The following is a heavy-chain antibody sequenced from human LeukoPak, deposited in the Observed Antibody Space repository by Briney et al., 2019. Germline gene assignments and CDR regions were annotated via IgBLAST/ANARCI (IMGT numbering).Heavy chain of an antibody. J-gene: IGHJ5*02. CDR2: IIPIFGTA. D-gene: IGHD3-9*01. CDR3: ARSRYFDWLQDRGFNWFDP. CDR1: GGTFSSYA. V-gene: IGHV1-69*05. Sequence: SVKVSCKASGGTFSSYAISWVRQAPGQGLEWMGGIIPIFGTANYAQKFQGGVTITTDESTSTAYMELSSLRSEDTAVYYCARSRYFDWLQDRGFNWFDPWGQGTLVTVSS.